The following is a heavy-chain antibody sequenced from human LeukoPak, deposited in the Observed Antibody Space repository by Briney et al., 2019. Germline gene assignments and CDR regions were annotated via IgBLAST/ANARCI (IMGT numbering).Heavy chain of an antibody. D-gene: IGHD3-22*01. J-gene: IGHJ6*03. V-gene: IGHV4-34*01. CDR2: INHSGST. Sequence: SETLSYTCVVYGGSFSGYYSSWIRQPPAKGLEWIGEINHSGSTNYNPSLKSRVTISVDTSKNQFSLKLSSVTAADAAVYYCARSPGSYYDSNGYYRLYYYYYMDVWGKGTTVTVSS. CDR1: GGSFSGYY. CDR3: ARSPGSYYDSNGYYRLYYYYYMDV.